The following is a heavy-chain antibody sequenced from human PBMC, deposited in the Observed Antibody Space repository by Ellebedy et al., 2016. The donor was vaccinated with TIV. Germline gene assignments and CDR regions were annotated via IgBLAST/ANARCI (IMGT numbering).Heavy chain of an antibody. CDR2: IYYSGST. V-gene: IGHV4-59*08. D-gene: IGHD4-17*01. CDR3: AGDYGAYFDY. J-gene: IGHJ4*02. Sequence: MPSETLSLTCTVSGGSISSYYWSRIRQPPGKGLEWIGYIYYSGSTNYNPSLKSRVTISVDMSKNQFSLRLSSVTAADPAVYYCAGDYGAYFDYWGQGTLVTVSS. CDR1: GGSISSYY.